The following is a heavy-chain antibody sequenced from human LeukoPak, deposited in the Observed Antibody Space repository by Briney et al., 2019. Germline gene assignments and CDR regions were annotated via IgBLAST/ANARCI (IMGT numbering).Heavy chain of an antibody. D-gene: IGHD2-21*01. J-gene: IGHJ4*02. Sequence: GGSLRLSCAASGFTFSSYAMSWVRQASGKGLEWVGRIGSKAYGDATAYGESVKGRFSISRDDSKNTAYLQMSSLKTEDTAVYYCTRLPLDAYCGGDCYRNFDYWGQGILVTVSS. CDR3: TRLPLDAYCGGDCYRNFDY. CDR2: IGSKAYGDAT. V-gene: IGHV3-73*01. CDR1: GFTFSSYA.